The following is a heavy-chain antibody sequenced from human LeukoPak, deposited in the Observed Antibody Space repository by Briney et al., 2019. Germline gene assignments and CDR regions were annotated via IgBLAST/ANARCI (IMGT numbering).Heavy chain of an antibody. D-gene: IGHD6-19*01. Sequence: QAGGSLRLSCAASGFTFAEYTMHWVRQAPGKGLEWVSGISWNSGGIGYADSVKGRFTISRDNAKNSLYLQMNSLRADDTALYYCAKGKKMTVAGLFDYWGQGTLVTVSS. CDR2: ISWNSGGI. V-gene: IGHV3-9*01. CDR1: GFTFAEYT. J-gene: IGHJ4*02. CDR3: AKGKKMTVAGLFDY.